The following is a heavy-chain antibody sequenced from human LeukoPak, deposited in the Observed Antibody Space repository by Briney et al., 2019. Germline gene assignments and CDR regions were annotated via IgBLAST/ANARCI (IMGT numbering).Heavy chain of an antibody. Sequence: SQTLSLTCTVSGGSISSGSYYWSWIRQPAGMGLEWIGRIYTSGSTNYNPSLKSRVTISVDTSRNQFSLKLSSVTAADTAVYYCARSDYGMDVWGQGTTVTVSS. J-gene: IGHJ6*02. V-gene: IGHV4-61*02. CDR1: GGSISSGSYY. CDR3: ARSDYGMDV. CDR2: IYTSGST.